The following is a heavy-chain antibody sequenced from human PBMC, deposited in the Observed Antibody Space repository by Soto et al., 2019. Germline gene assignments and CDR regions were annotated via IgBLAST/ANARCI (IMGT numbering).Heavy chain of an antibody. CDR2: IWYDGSNK. V-gene: IGHV3-33*03. J-gene: IGHJ4*02. CDR1: GFIFNEYG. CDR3: ARWGCSGTNCNLNQRSYDL. D-gene: IGHD2-15*01. Sequence: SLRLSCAASGFIFNEYGMHWVRQAPGKGLEWAAVIWYDGSNKYYADSVKGRFTISRDNSKNTMSLQMNNLRAEDTAVYYCARWGCSGTNCNLNQRSYDLWGQGTLVTVSS.